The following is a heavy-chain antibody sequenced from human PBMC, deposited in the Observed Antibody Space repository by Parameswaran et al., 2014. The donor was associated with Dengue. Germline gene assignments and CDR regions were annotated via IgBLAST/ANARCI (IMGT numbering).Heavy chain of an antibody. CDR3: AGTYSFYYGMDV. CDR2: IVVGSGNT. J-gene: IGHJ6*02. V-gene: IGHV1-58*01. Sequence: WVRQAPGQRLEWIGWIVVGSGNTNYAQKFQERVTITRDMSTSTAYMELSSLRSEDTAVYYCAGTYSFYYGMDVWGQGTTVTVSS.